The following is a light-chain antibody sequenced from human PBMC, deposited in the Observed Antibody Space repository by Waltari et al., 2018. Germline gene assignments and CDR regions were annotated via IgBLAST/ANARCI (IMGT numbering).Light chain of an antibody. J-gene: IGKJ1*01. CDR1: QSVGSY. V-gene: IGKV3-11*01. Sequence: EIVLTQSPVTLSLSPGARATLSCRASQSVGSYLAWYQQRLGQPPRVLIFDASKRATGIPARLSGSGAETDFTLTISGLEPEDFAVYYCQQRSHWWTFGEGTKVEIK. CDR2: DAS. CDR3: QQRSHWWT.